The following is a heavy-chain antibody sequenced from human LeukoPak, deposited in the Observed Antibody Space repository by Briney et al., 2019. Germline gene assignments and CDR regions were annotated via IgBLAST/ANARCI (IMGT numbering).Heavy chain of an antibody. V-gene: IGHV5-51*01. CDR1: GYSITTYW. CDR2: IYLGDSDT. Sequence: GESLKISCKGSGYSITTYWIGWVRQMPGKGLEWLGLIYLGDSDTSHSPSSFQGQVTISADKSISTAYLQWSSLKASDSAMYNCVSAVHGTTYFDQWGQGILVTVSS. CDR3: VSAVHGTTYFDQ. J-gene: IGHJ4*02. D-gene: IGHD2/OR15-2a*01.